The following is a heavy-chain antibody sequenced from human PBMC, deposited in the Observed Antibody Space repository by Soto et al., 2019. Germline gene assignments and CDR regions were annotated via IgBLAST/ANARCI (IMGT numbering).Heavy chain of an antibody. J-gene: IGHJ5*02. CDR1: GGSISSGGYS. CDR3: ARGLHGEIDP. V-gene: IGHV4-30-2*01. Sequence: PSETLSLTCAVSGGSISSGGYSWSWIRQPPGKGLEWIGYIYHSGSTYYNPSLKSRVTISVDRSKNQFSLKLSSVTAADTAVYYCARGLHGEIDPWGQGTLVTVSS. D-gene: IGHD4-17*01. CDR2: IYHSGST.